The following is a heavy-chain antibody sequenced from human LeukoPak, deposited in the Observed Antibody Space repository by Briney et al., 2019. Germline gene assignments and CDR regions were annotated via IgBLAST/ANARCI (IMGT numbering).Heavy chain of an antibody. Sequence: GGSLRLSCAASGFTFSSYAMSWVRQAPGKGLEWVSAISGSGGSTYYADSVKGRFTISRDNSKNTLYLQMNSLRAEDTAVYYCAKKVAYYYDTSVLMHDYWGQGTLVTVSS. V-gene: IGHV3-23*01. D-gene: IGHD3-22*01. CDR1: GFTFSSYA. CDR3: AKKVAYYYDTSVLMHDY. J-gene: IGHJ4*02. CDR2: ISGSGGST.